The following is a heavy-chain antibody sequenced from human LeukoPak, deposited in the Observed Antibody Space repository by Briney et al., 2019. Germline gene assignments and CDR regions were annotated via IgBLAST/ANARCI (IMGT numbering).Heavy chain of an antibody. J-gene: IGHJ6*03. CDR3: ARALYSSSPIFGYYYMDV. CDR2: IYSSGTT. V-gene: IGHV4-59*12. D-gene: IGHD6-6*01. Sequence: SETLSLTCTVSADSISHYYWSWIRQPPGMALEWIGYIYSSGTTNYNPSLKGRVSISVDTSKNQFSLKLSSVTAADTAVYYCARALYSSSPIFGYYYMDVWGKGTTVTVSS. CDR1: ADSISHYY.